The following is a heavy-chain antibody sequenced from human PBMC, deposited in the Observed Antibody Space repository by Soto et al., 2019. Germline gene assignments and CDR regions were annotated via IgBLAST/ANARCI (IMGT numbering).Heavy chain of an antibody. D-gene: IGHD6-19*01. CDR1: GDSITTSSYY. CDR2: IYYSGST. J-gene: IGHJ1*01. Sequence: TLSLTCTASGDSITTSSYYWGWIRQPPGKGLEWIGSIYYSGSTYYNPSLESRVTISVDTSKNQFSLKLYSVTAADTAVYYCARQGGSGAGRYFQRWGQGTLVTVSS. V-gene: IGHV4-39*01. CDR3: ARQGGSGAGRYFQR.